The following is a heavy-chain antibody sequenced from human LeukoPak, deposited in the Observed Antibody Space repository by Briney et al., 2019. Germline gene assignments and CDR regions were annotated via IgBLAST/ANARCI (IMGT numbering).Heavy chain of an antibody. CDR3: AKCAGVYLEVDAFDM. V-gene: IGHV3-23*01. D-gene: IGHD1-20*01. J-gene: IGHJ3*02. CDR1: GFTFSNYA. Sequence: GGSLRLSCVASGFTFSNYAMSWVRQAPGKGLEWVSAISGSGGATYYAESVRGRFTISRDNSRNTLHLQMNSLRAEGTAVYFCAKCAGVYLEVDAFDMWGQGTMVTVSS. CDR2: ISGSGGAT.